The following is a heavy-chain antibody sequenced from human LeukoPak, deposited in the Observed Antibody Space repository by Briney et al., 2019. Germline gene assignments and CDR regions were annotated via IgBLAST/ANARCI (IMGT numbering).Heavy chain of an antibody. Sequence: PGGSLRLSCAASGFTFSGSAMHWVRQAPGKGLEWVTLISYDGSNKYYADSVKGRFTISRDNAKNSLYLQMNSLRADDTAVYYCARGGTTFEKWGQGTLVTVSS. CDR3: ARGGTTFEK. J-gene: IGHJ4*02. CDR1: GFTFSGSA. D-gene: IGHD2/OR15-2a*01. CDR2: ISYDGSNK. V-gene: IGHV3-30*04.